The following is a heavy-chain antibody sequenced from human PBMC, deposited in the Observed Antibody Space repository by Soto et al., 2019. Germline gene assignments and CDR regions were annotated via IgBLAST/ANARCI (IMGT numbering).Heavy chain of an antibody. V-gene: IGHV3-23*01. D-gene: IGHD6-13*01. CDR1: GFTFSAYV. J-gene: IGHJ4*02. Sequence: EVEVLESGGGLVQPGGSLRLSCAASGFTFSAYVMSWVRQAPGKGLEWVSSITSSGGGTYYADSVKGRFTVSRDNSKNTVYLQMNRLRAEDTAVYYCAKLTAAWGQGTLVTVSS. CDR2: ITSSGGGT. CDR3: AKLTAA.